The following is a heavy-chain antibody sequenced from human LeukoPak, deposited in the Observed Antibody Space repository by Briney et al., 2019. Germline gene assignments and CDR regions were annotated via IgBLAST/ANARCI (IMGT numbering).Heavy chain of an antibody. J-gene: IGHJ6*02. D-gene: IGHD3-22*01. CDR1: GGSISSYY. CDR3: ARDYHDSSGQSVDYYYYYGMDV. CDR2: IYYSGST. V-gene: IGHV4-59*01. Sequence: SETLSLTCTVSGGSISSYYWSWIRQPPGKGLEWIGYIYYSGSTNYNPSLKSRVTISVDTSKNQFSLKLSSVTAADTAVYYCARDYHDSSGQSVDYYYYYGMDVWGQGTTVTVSS.